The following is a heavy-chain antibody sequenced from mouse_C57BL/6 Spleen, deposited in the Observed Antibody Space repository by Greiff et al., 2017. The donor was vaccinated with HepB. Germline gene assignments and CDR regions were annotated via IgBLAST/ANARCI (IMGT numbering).Heavy chain of an antibody. CDR1: GYSFTGYY. Sequence: EVQLQQSGPELVKPGASVKISCKASGYSFTGYYMHWVKQSSEKSLEWIGEINPSTGGTSYNQKFKGRATLTVDKSSSTAYMQLKSLTSEDSAVYYCARKELGGAWFAYWGQGTLVTVSA. J-gene: IGHJ3*01. D-gene: IGHD4-1*01. CDR2: INPSTGGT. CDR3: ARKELGGAWFAY. V-gene: IGHV1-43*01.